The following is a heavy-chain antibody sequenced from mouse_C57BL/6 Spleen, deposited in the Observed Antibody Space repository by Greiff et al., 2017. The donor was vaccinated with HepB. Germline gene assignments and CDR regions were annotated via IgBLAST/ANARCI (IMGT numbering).Heavy chain of an antibody. Sequence: VKLVESGPGLVAPSQSLSITCTVSGFSLTSYAISWVRQPPGKGLEWLGVIWTGGGTNYNSALKSRLSISKDNSKSQVFLKMNSLQTDDTARYYCANYYGSSYAWFAYWGQGTLVTVSA. CDR2: IWTGGGT. D-gene: IGHD1-1*01. J-gene: IGHJ3*01. CDR1: GFSLTSYA. V-gene: IGHV2-9-1*01. CDR3: ANYYGSSYAWFAY.